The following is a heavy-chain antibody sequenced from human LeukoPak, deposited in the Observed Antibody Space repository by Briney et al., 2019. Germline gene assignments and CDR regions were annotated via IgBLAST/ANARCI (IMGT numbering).Heavy chain of an antibody. D-gene: IGHD4-11*01. J-gene: IGHJ6*03. Sequence: GGSLRLSCAASGFTFSSYWMSWVRQAPGKGLEWVSAISSGSSYIYYADSVKGRFTISRDNSKNTLYLQMNSLRVEDTAVYYCARVDYNRYYYYMDVWGKGTTVTISS. CDR1: GFTFSSYW. V-gene: IGHV3-21*06. CDR2: ISSGSSYI. CDR3: ARVDYNRYYYYMDV.